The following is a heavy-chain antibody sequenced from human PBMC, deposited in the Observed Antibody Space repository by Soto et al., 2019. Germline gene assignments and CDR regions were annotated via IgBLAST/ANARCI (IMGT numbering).Heavy chain of an antibody. CDR2: IYYSGST. V-gene: IGHV4-39*01. J-gene: IGHJ4*02. CDR3: ARHGGSVSSGWYFNY. Sequence: QLQLQESGPGLVKPSETLSLTCTVSGGSISSSSYYWGWIRQPPGKGLEWIGSIYYSGSTYYNPSLKSRVTISVDTSKNQFSLKLSYVTAADTAVYYCARHGGSVSSGWYFNYWGQGTLVTVSS. D-gene: IGHD6-25*01. CDR1: GGSISSSSYY.